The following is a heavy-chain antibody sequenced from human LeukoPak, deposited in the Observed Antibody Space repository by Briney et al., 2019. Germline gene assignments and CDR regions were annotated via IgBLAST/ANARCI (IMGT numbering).Heavy chain of an antibody. J-gene: IGHJ4*02. Sequence: SGPTLVNPTQTLTLTCTFSGFSLSTNGVGVGWIRQPPGKALEWLALIYWNDDKRYSPSLKSRLSITKDTSKNQVVLRVTNIDPVDTATYYCAHVTHRAPATHFDYWGQGTLVTVSS. CDR2: IYWNDDK. V-gene: IGHV2-5*01. CDR1: GFSLSTNGVG. CDR3: AHVTHRAPATHFDY. D-gene: IGHD1-14*01.